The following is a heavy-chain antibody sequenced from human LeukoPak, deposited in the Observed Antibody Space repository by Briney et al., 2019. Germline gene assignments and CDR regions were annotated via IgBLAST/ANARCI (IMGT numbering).Heavy chain of an antibody. CDR2: ISGSGGST. V-gene: IGHV3-23*01. Sequence: GGSLRLSCAASGFTFSSYAMSWVRQAPGKGLEWVSAISGSGGSTYYADSVKGRFTISRDNSKNTLYLQMNSLRAGDTAVYYCAKARYCRGGSCYPDYWGQGTLVTVSS. CDR1: GFTFSSYA. J-gene: IGHJ4*02. CDR3: AKARYCRGGSCYPDY. D-gene: IGHD2-15*01.